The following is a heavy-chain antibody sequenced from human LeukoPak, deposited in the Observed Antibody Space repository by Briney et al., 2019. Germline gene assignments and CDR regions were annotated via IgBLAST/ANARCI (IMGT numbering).Heavy chain of an antibody. V-gene: IGHV1-69*06. CDR2: IIPIFGAT. CDR1: GGSFSNYA. J-gene: IGHJ6*03. CDR3: AKQGAVRQDYYMDV. Sequence: SVKVSCKASGGSFSNYAITWVRQAPGQGLEWMGRIIPIFGATTYAQKFQGRVTVTADMGSSTAYLELTGLTSEDTALYFCAKQGAVRQDYYMDVWGNGTTVIVSS. D-gene: IGHD3-16*01.